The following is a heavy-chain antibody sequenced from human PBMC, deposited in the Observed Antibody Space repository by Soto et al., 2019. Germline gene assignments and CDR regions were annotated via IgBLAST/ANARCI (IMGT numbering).Heavy chain of an antibody. V-gene: IGHV1-3*01. Sequence: ASVKVSCKASGYTFTSCAMHWLRQAPGQRLEWMGWINAGNGNTKYSQKFQGRVTITRDTSASTVYMELSSLRSEDTAVYYCARGGGYCSGDNCYAVWFDPWGQGTRVTVS. J-gene: IGHJ5*02. CDR2: INAGNGNT. D-gene: IGHD2-2*03. CDR3: ARGGGYCSGDNCYAVWFDP. CDR1: GYTFTSCA.